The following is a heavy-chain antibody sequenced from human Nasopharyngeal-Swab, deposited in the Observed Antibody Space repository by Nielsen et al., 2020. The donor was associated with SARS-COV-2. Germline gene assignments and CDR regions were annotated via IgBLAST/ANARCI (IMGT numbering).Heavy chain of an antibody. CDR1: GFTFSSYW. D-gene: IGHD3-9*01. J-gene: IGHJ6*02. Sequence: GGSLRLSCAASGFTFSSYWMSWVRQAPGKGLEWVANIKQDGSEKYYVDSVKGRFTISRDNAKNSLYLQMNSLRAEDTAVYYCAREDYDILTGYYQDYYYYYGMDVWGQGTTVTVSS. CDR3: AREDYDILTGYYQDYYYYYGMDV. CDR2: IKQDGSEK. V-gene: IGHV3-7*01.